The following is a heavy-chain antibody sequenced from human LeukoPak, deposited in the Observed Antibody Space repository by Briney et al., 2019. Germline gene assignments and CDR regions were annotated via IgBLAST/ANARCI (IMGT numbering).Heavy chain of an antibody. CDR2: ITYSGST. CDR1: GGSISNYF. Sequence: SETLSLTCTVSGGSISNYFWSWIRQPPGKGLEWIGFITYSGSTDHNPSLESRVTISVDASKNQFSLKLTSVTAADTAVYYCVRHTTSGWYQVVYWGQGTLVTVSS. J-gene: IGHJ4*02. D-gene: IGHD6-19*01. CDR3: VRHTTSGWYQVVY. V-gene: IGHV4-59*01.